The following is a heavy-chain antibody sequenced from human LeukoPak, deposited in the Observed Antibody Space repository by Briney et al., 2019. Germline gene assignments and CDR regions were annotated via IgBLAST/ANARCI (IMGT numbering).Heavy chain of an antibody. CDR1: EFSFFTYW. CDR3: ARAGRKSRGVDIVRKKETGYYYYLDV. CDR2: IKQDGSEK. D-gene: IGHD2-15*01. V-gene: IGHV3-7*01. Sequence: PGGSLRLSCAASEFSFFTYWMTWVRQAPGKGLEWVANIKQDGSEKYYVDSVKGQFTISRDDAKNSLYLQMNSLRVEDTAVYYCARAGRKSRGVDIVRKKETGYYYYLDVWGKGTTVTVSS. J-gene: IGHJ6*03.